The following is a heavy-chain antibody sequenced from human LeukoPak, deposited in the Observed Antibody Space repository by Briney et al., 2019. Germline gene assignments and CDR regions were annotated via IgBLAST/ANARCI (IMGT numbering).Heavy chain of an antibody. D-gene: IGHD3-16*01. CDR1: GGSISSGGHY. CDR3: AAEDGGSNWFDP. CDR2: ISSTGST. J-gene: IGHJ5*02. Sequence: SETLSLTCTVSGGSISSGGHYWSWIRQPAGKGLEYLGRISSTGSTNYNPSLKSRVTISLDTSKNQFSLKLSSVTTADTAVYYCAAEDGGSNWFDPWGQGTLVTVSS. V-gene: IGHV4-61*02.